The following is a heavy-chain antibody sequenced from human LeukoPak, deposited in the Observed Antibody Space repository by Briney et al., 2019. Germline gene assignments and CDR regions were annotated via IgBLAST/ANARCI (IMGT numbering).Heavy chain of an antibody. Sequence: SQTLSLTCAISGDSVSSNSAAWNWIRQSPSRGLEWLGRTYYRSKWYNDYAVSVKSRITINPDTSKNQFSLQLNSVTPEDTAVYCCARGMEPPVHRYYGMDVWGQGTTVTVSS. D-gene: IGHD1-26*01. CDR3: ARGMEPPVHRYYGMDV. CDR1: GDSVSSNSAA. J-gene: IGHJ6*02. V-gene: IGHV6-1*01. CDR2: TYYRSKWYN.